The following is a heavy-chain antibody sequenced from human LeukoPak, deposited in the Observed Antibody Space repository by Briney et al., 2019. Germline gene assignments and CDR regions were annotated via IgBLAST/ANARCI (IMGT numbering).Heavy chain of an antibody. CDR1: GFTFSSYA. J-gene: IGHJ4*02. D-gene: IGHD3-22*01. CDR2: ISGSGDTT. V-gene: IGHV3-23*01. CDR3: AKGSSAYYTSPYYFDY. Sequence: PGKSLRLSCAASGFTFSSYAMSWVRQAPGKGLEWVSAISGSGDTTYYADSVKGRFTISRDNSKNTLYLQMNSLRAEDTAVYYCAKGSSAYYTSPYYFDYWGQGTLVTVSS.